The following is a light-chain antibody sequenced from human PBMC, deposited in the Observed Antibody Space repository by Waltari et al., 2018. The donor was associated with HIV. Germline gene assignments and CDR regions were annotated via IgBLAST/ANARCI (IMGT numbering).Light chain of an antibody. CDR3: GSYTATNSMM. Sequence: QSALTQPAYVSGSPGQSITISCTGPTSAADSFYYVSWYQQHPGKVPTLIIYEVAFRASGVSNRFSASKSGNTTSLTISGLQAEDEAVYYCGSYTATNSMMFGGGTKLTVL. CDR1: TSAADSFYY. V-gene: IGLV2-14*01. J-gene: IGLJ3*02. CDR2: EVA.